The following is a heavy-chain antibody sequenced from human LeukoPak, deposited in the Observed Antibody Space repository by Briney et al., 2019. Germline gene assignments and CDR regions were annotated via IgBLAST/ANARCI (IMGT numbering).Heavy chain of an antibody. CDR3: ARGDDYFDY. V-gene: IGHV4-59*01. CDR2: IYYSGST. J-gene: IGHJ4*02. Sequence: PSETLSLTCTVSGGSISSYYWSWIRQPPGKGLEWIGYIYYSGSTNYNPSLKSRVTISVDTSKNQFSLKLSSVTAADTAVYYCARGDDYFDYWGQGTLVTVSS. CDR1: GGSISSYY.